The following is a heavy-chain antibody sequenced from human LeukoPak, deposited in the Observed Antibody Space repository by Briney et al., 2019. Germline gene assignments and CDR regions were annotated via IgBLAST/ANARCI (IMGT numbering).Heavy chain of an antibody. J-gene: IGHJ3*02. CDR3: AKSNGYGLIDI. Sequence: SGTLSLTCAVYGGSFSDYYWNWIRQPPGKALEWIGNIFYSGSTYYSPSLKSRVTISLDTSRNQFSLKLNSVTAADTAVYYCAKSNGYGLIDIWGQGTMVTVSS. V-gene: IGHV4-34*12. CDR2: IFYSGST. D-gene: IGHD3-22*01. CDR1: GGSFSDYY.